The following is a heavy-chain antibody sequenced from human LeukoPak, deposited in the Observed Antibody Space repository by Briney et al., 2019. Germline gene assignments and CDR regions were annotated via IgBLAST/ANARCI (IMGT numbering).Heavy chain of an antibody. J-gene: IGHJ4*02. CDR3: ARHPQVVTDPFDY. Sequence: GESLKISCKGSGYSFTSYWIGWVRQMPGKGLEWMGIIYPGDSDTRYSPSFQGQVTISADKSISTAYLQWSSLKASDTAMYHCARHPQVVTDPFDYWGQGTLVTVSS. CDR2: IYPGDSDT. D-gene: IGHD2-21*02. CDR1: GYSFTSYW. V-gene: IGHV5-51*01.